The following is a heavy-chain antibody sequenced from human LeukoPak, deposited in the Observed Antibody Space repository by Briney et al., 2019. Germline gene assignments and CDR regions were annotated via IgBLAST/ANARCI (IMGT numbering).Heavy chain of an antibody. CDR1: GFTFSSYA. Sequence: GGSLRLSCAASGFTFSSYAMSWVRQAPGKGLEWVSAISGSGGSTYYADSVKGRFTISRDNSKNTLYLQMNSLRAEDTAVYCCAKGRAIGITMIVARGQGTLVTVSS. CDR3: AKGRAIGITMIVA. D-gene: IGHD3-22*01. J-gene: IGHJ4*02. V-gene: IGHV3-23*01. CDR2: ISGSGGST.